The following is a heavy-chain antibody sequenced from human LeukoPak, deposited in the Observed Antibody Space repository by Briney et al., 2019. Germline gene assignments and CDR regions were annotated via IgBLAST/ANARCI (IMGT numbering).Heavy chain of an antibody. CDR3: ARIPLYFLEPFDY. D-gene: IGHD3-3*01. CDR1: GGSVSGYY. V-gene: IGHV4-34*01. Sequence: PSETLSRTGAVYGGSVSGYYWSWIPQPPGKGLEWIGEISHRGRTHYKPSLKGRVTLSVDTPKNAFALWIDPVTPAATALYCFARIPLYFLEPFDYWGEGIMATVSS. CDR2: ISHRGRT. J-gene: IGHJ4*02.